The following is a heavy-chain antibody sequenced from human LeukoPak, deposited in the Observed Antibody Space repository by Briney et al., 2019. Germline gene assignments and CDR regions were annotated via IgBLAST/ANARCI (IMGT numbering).Heavy chain of an antibody. CDR2: IYYSGST. CDR1: GGSISSYY. D-gene: IGHD3-10*01. J-gene: IGHJ4*02. V-gene: IGHV4-59*08. Sequence: ASETLSLTCSVSGGSISSYYWSWIRQPPGKGLEWIGYIYYSGSTSYNPSLKSRVTISVDTSKNQFSLKLNSVTATDTAVYYCARHYGPWGQGTLVTVSS. CDR3: ARHYGP.